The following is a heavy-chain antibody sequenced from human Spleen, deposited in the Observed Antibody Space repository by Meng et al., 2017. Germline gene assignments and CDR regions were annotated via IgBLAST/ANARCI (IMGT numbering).Heavy chain of an antibody. CDR3: ARGTWSGYYNWFDP. CDR2: INHSGGT. V-gene: IGHV4-61*01. CDR1: GGSVSSGSYY. Sequence: QVQLEEAGPGLVRPSETLSLTCTVSGGSVSSGSYYWSWIRQPPGKGLEWIGEINHSGGTNYNPSLKRRVTISVDTSKSQFSLKVNSVTAADTAVYYCARGTWSGYYNWFDPWGQGTLVTVSS. D-gene: IGHD3-3*01. J-gene: IGHJ5*02.